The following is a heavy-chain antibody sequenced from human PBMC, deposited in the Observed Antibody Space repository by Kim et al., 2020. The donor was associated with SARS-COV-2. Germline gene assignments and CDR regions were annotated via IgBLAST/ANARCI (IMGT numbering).Heavy chain of an antibody. J-gene: IGHJ6*03. CDR2: IYYSGST. CDR1: GGSVSSGSYY. V-gene: IGHV4-61*01. Sequence: SETLSLTCTVSGGSVSSGSYYWSWIRQPPGKGLEWIGYIYYSGSTNYNPSLKSRVTISVDTSKNQFSLKLSSVTAADTAVYYCARVAQGFRELTYYYYMDVWGKGTTVTVSS. CDR3: ARVAQGFRELTYYYYMDV. D-gene: IGHD3-10*01.